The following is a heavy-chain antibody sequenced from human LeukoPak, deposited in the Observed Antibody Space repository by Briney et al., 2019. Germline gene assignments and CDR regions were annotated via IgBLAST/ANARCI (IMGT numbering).Heavy chain of an antibody. CDR1: GGSSSGYY. CDR3: ARAEADCSSTSCYINWFDP. Sequence: SETLSLTCAVYGGSSSGYYWSWIRQPPGKGLEWIGEINHSGSTNYNPSLKSRVTISVDTSKNQFSLKLSSVTAADTAVYYCARAEADCSSTSCYINWFDPWGQGTLVTVSS. J-gene: IGHJ5*02. V-gene: IGHV4-34*01. D-gene: IGHD2-2*01. CDR2: INHSGST.